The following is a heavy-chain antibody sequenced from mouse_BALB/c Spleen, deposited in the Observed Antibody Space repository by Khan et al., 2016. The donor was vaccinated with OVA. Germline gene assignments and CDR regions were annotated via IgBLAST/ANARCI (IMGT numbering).Heavy chain of an antibody. CDR1: GYAFSNYW. CDR2: IYPGDGNT. CDR3: ARSGDDFFAY. V-gene: IGHV1-80*01. J-gene: IGHJ3*01. D-gene: IGHD2-12*01. Sequence: VELVESGAELVRPGSSMKISCKASGYAFSNYWMNWVKLGPGQGLEWIGQIYPGDGNTNYNGKFKDKATLTADKSSSTAYMPLSSLTSEDSAVYFGARSGDDFFAYWGQGTLVTVSA.